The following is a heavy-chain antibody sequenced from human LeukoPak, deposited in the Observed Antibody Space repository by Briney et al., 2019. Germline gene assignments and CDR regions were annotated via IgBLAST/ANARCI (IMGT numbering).Heavy chain of an antibody. CDR1: GGSISSYY. CDR3: ARDAYDILTGYYDLMDV. V-gene: IGHV4-59*01. Sequence: SETLSLTCTVSGGSISSYYWSWIRQPPGKGLEWVGYIYYSGSTNYNPSLKSRVTISVDTSNNQFSLKLSSVTAADTAVYYCARDAYDILTGYYDLMDVWGQGTTVTVSS. J-gene: IGHJ6*02. D-gene: IGHD3-9*01. CDR2: IYYSGST.